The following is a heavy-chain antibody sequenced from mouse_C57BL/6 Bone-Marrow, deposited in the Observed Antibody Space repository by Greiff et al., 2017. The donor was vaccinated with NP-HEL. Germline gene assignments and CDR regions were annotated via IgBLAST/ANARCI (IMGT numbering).Heavy chain of an antibody. CDR3: ARRGYYVYFDY. D-gene: IGHD2-3*01. Sequence: VQLQQSGAELARPGASVKLSCKASGYTFTSYGISWVKQRPGQGLEWIGEIYPRSGNTYYNEKFKGKATLTADKSSSTAYMELRSLTSEDSAVYFCARRGYYVYFDYWGQGTTLTVSS. J-gene: IGHJ2*01. V-gene: IGHV1-81*01. CDR1: GYTFTSYG. CDR2: IYPRSGNT.